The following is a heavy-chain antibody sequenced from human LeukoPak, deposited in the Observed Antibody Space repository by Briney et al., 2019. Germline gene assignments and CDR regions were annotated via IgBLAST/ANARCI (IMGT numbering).Heavy chain of an antibody. D-gene: IGHD1-7*01. J-gene: IGHJ4*02. Sequence: GGSLRLSCAASGFTFTSYVMSWVRQAPGEGLEWVSGISGKGDSTYYAGSVKGRFTISRDNSKNTLYLQMNSLRAEDTAVYYCANDEMEVELAAFYWGQGTLVTVSS. CDR1: GFTFTSYV. CDR2: ISGKGDST. CDR3: ANDEMEVELAAFY. V-gene: IGHV3-23*01.